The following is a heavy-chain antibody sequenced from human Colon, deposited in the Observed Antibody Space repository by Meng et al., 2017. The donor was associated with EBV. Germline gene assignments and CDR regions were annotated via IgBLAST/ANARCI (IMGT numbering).Heavy chain of an antibody. D-gene: IGHD3-16*01. V-gene: IGHV3-72*01. CDR3: ARDHWGSYDD. J-gene: IGHJ4*02. CDR2: IRNKANSYTT. CDR1: GFRFSDYD. Sequence: EVQLVESGGGLVQPXGSLRLSCAASGFRFSDYDMDWVRQAPGKGLEWVGRIRNKANSYTTEYAASVKGRFTISRDDSRDSLYLQMNSLKTEDTAVYYCARDHWGSYDDWGQGTLGTVAS.